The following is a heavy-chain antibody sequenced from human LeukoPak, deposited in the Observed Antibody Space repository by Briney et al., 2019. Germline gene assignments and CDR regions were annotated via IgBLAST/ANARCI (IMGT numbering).Heavy chain of an antibody. V-gene: IGHV1-2*02. Sequence: ASVKVSCKASGYTFTSYGISWVRQAPGQGLEWMGWINPNSGGTNYAQKFQGRVTMTRDTSISTAYMELSRLRSDDTAVYYCARGGRYGSGSYKRGLDYWGQGTLVTVSS. D-gene: IGHD3-10*01. CDR3: ARGGRYGSGSYKRGLDY. CDR1: GYTFTSYG. CDR2: INPNSGGT. J-gene: IGHJ4*02.